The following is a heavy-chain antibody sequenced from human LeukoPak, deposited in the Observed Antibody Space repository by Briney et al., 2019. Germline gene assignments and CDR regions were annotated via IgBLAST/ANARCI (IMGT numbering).Heavy chain of an antibody. V-gene: IGHV3-48*01. CDR1: GFTFSSYS. D-gene: IGHD3-22*01. CDR3: AGLAGSGYRDY. Sequence: PGGSLRLSCAASGFTFSSYSMNWVRQAPGKGLEWVSYISSSSSTIYYADSVKGRFTISRDNAKNSLYLQMNSLRAEDTAVYYCAGLAGSGYRDYWGQGTLVTVSS. J-gene: IGHJ4*02. CDR2: ISSSSSTI.